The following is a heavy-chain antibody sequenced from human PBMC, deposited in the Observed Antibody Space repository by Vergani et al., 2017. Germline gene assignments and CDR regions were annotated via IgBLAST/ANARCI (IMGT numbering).Heavy chain of an antibody. CDR1: DYSFGNFG. D-gene: IGHD1-1*01. CDR3: ARHTTYTDS. V-gene: IGHV5-51*01. J-gene: IGHJ4*02. CDR2: IYPVDSDT. Sequence: EVELVQSGPEMRKPGESLRISCKGSDYSFGNFGIGWVRQMPGKGLEWMGIIYPVDSDTRYSPSFQGQVTISADKSISTAFLQWDSLKASDTALYYCARHTTYTDSWGQGTLVTVSS.